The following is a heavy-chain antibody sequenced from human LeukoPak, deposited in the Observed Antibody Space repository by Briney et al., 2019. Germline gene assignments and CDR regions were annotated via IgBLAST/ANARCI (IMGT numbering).Heavy chain of an antibody. Sequence: GGSLRLSCAVSGFTFDDYAMHWVRQVPGKGLEWVSGINWNSDSIGYADSVKGRFTTSRDNSKNTLYLQMNSLRAEDTAVYYCAKDHGDYDFWSAVDYWGQGTLVTVSS. CDR1: GFTFDDYA. D-gene: IGHD3-3*01. V-gene: IGHV3-9*01. CDR3: AKDHGDYDFWSAVDY. J-gene: IGHJ4*02. CDR2: INWNSDSI.